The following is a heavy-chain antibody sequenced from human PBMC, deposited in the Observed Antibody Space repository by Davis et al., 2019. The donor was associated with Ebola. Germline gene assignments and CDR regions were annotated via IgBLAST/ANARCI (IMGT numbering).Heavy chain of an antibody. Sequence: PGGSLRLSCAASGFTSRSYGMHWVRQAPGKGLEWVAVISSDGSKTYFVDSVKGRFTMSSDTSMHTLYLQMNSLRVEDTAVYYCTKGEGEVCRGGSCHPRYFDYWGQGSLVSVSS. J-gene: IGHJ4*02. D-gene: IGHD2-15*01. V-gene: IGHV3-30*18. CDR3: TKGEGEVCRGGSCHPRYFDY. CDR1: GFTSRSYG. CDR2: ISSDGSKT.